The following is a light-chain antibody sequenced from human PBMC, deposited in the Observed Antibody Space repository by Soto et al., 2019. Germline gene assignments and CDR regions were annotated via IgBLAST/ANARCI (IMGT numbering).Light chain of an antibody. Sequence: QSALTQPASVSGSPGQSITISCTGTSSDVGGYNYVSWYQQHPGKAPKLMIYDVSNRPSGVSNRFSGSKSGNTASLTISGLQAEDDAYYYCSSYTSSSPVVFGGGTKLTVL. J-gene: IGLJ2*01. CDR3: SSYTSSSPVV. V-gene: IGLV2-14*01. CDR1: SSDVGGYNY. CDR2: DVS.